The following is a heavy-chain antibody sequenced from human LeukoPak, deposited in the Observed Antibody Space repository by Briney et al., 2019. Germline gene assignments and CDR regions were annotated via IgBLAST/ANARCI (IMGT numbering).Heavy chain of an antibody. CDR2: INHGGST. CDR3: ARGCGSCLYGLDY. D-gene: IGHD2-15*01. J-gene: IGHJ4*02. V-gene: IGHV4-34*01. CDR1: GASFSGYY. Sequence: PSETLSLTCAVFGASFSGYYWSWIRQPPGKGLEWIGEINHGGSTNYNPSLKSRVTISVDTSKNQFSLKLTSVTAADTAVYYCARGCGSCLYGLDYWGQGTLVTVSS.